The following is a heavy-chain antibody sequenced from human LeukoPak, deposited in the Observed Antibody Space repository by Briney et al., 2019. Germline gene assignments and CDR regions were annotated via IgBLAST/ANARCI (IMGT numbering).Heavy chain of an antibody. CDR2: ISGSGGST. D-gene: IGHD5-12*01. V-gene: IGHV3-23*01. Sequence: GGSLRLSCAASGFTLSSYAMSWVRQAPGKGLEWVSAISGSGGSTYYADSVKGRFTISRDNSKNTLYLQMNSLRAEDTAVYYCASGRGYSGYGPGYYFDYWGQGTLVTVSS. J-gene: IGHJ4*02. CDR3: ASGRGYSGYGPGYYFDY. CDR1: GFTLSSYA.